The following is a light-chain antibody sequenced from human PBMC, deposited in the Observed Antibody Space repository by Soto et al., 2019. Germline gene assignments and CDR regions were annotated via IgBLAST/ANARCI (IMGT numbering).Light chain of an antibody. CDR3: QQYNSWPVYT. CDR1: DSIGTN. Sequence: IVMTQFPATLSVSPGERATLSCRAGDSIGTNVAWYQHKPGQSPRLLIYNASTRPPGVAARFSGSGSGTEFTLTISSLQPEDFAVYYCQQYNSWPVYTFGQGTKLDI. J-gene: IGKJ2*01. V-gene: IGKV3-15*01. CDR2: NAS.